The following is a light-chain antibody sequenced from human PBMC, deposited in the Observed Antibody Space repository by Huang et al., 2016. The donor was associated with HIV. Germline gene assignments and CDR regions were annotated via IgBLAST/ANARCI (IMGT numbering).Light chain of an antibody. CDR2: AAS. J-gene: IGKJ4*01. Sequence: DIQMTQSPSSLSAFLGDRVTITCRASQSISSYLNWYQQKPGKAPKLLIYAASSLESGVPSSVSGSGSGKDFTLTISSLQPEDFATYYCQQSYSTPLTFGGGTKVEIK. CDR1: QSISSY. CDR3: QQSYSTPLT. V-gene: IGKV1-39*01.